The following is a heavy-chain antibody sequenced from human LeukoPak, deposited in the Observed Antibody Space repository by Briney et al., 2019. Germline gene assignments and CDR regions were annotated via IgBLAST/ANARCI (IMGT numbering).Heavy chain of an antibody. CDR3: ARQTTVTTDAWDGFDY. V-gene: IGHV3-21*01. D-gene: IGHD4-17*01. CDR2: ISSSGIYI. CDR1: GFPINSYT. Sequence: GGSLRLSCAAYGFPINSYTMNWVRQAPGKGLEWVSSISSSGIYIYYADSVKGRFTISRDNAKNSLYLQMNSLRAEDTAVYYCARQTTVTTDAWDGFDYWGQGTLVTVSS. J-gene: IGHJ4*02.